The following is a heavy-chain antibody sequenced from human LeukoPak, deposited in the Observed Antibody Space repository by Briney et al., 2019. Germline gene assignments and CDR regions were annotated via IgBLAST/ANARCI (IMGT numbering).Heavy chain of an antibody. CDR3: ARGSGWYTIWYFDL. J-gene: IGHJ2*01. CDR1: GFSIRNYY. V-gene: IGHV4-59*12. CDR2: TSDNGHT. D-gene: IGHD6-19*01. Sequence: AETLSLTCTVSGFSIRNYYWNWLRQPPGKELEWIGYTSDNGHTNYNPSLKSRDTMSVDTSKNQFSLKLSSVTAADTAVYYCARGSGWYTIWYFDLWGRGTLVTVSS.